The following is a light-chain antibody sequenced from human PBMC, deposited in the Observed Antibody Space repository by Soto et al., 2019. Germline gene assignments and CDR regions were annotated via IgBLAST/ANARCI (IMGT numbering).Light chain of an antibody. CDR1: QSVSSSY. V-gene: IGKV3-20*01. Sequence: EIVLTQSPGTLSLSPGERATLSCRASQSVSSSYLAWYQQNPGQDPRLLIYGAYSRATGIPDKFSGSGSGADFSVYISSPEPEDIAVYFCQQYGSSPPFTFGGGTKVESK. J-gene: IGKJ4*01. CDR2: GAY. CDR3: QQYGSSPPFT.